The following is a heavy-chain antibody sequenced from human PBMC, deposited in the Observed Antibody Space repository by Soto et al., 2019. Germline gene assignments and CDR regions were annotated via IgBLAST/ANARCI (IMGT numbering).Heavy chain of an antibody. D-gene: IGHD2-8*01. CDR2: TYYRSKWYH. CDR1: GESVSTNSAT. J-gene: IGHJ5*01. V-gene: IGHV6-1*01. Sequence: QVQLQQSGPGLVKPSQTLSLTCAISGESVSTNSATWDWIRQSPSRGLEWLGRTYYRSKWYHDYAVSVKGRTTITADTSTNQLSLQLNSVTPDDTAVYYCARLIGDSWLDSWGQGPLVTVSS. CDR3: ARLIGDSWLDS.